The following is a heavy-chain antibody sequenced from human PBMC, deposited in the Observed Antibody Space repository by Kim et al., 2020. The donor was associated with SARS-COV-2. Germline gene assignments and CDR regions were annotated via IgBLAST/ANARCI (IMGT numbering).Heavy chain of an antibody. CDR1: GGTFSSYA. Sequence: SVKVSCKASGGTFSSYAISWVRQAPGQGLEWMGGIIPIFGTANYAQKFQGRVTITADESTSTAYMELSSLRSEDTAVYYCARGENDYGDLPFDYWGQGTLVTVSS. CDR2: IIPIFGTA. D-gene: IGHD4-17*01. V-gene: IGHV1-69*13. CDR3: ARGENDYGDLPFDY. J-gene: IGHJ4*02.